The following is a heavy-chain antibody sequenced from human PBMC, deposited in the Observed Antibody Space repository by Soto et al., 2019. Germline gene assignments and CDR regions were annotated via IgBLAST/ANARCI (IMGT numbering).Heavy chain of an antibody. D-gene: IGHD1-20*01. CDR1: GSSFTGYS. CDR2: SNTKSGGT. CDR3: ARDVLALGIFITGGLFDY. J-gene: IGHJ4*02. Sequence: GPPVKVPAKTSGSSFTGYSLHWWRRAPGQGPEWGGESNTKSGGTIYAQKFHSRVTMIRETSISTVFMELRRVRSVDTAVYYFARDVLALGIFITGGLFDYWGQGSLVTVSS. V-gene: IGHV1-2*02.